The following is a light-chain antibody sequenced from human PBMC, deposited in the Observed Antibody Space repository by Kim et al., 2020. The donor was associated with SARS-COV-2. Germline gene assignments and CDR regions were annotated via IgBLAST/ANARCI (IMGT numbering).Light chain of an antibody. Sequence: SSELTQDPAVSVALGQTVRITCQGDSLRSYYASWYQQKPGQAPVLVIYGKNNRPSGIPDRFSGSSSGNTASLTITGAQAEDEPDYYCNSRDSSGNHLVFGTGTKVTVL. CDR2: GKN. J-gene: IGLJ1*01. CDR3: NSRDSSGNHLV. CDR1: SLRSYY. V-gene: IGLV3-19*01.